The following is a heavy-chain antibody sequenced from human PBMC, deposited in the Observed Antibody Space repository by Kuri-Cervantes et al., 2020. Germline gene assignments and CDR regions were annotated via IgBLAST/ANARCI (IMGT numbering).Heavy chain of an antibody. D-gene: IGHD5-18*01. CDR2: INWNGNRT. V-gene: IGHV3-20*04. CDR3: ARDLSAEYSYSNWFDL. Sequence: GESLKISCVGSGFSFDDYGLSWVRQFPGKGLEWVSGINWNGNRTGYADSVKGRFTISRDNAKNSLYLQMNSLRAEDTAVYYCARDLSAEYSYSNWFDLWGQGTLVTVSS. J-gene: IGHJ5*02. CDR1: GFSFDDYG.